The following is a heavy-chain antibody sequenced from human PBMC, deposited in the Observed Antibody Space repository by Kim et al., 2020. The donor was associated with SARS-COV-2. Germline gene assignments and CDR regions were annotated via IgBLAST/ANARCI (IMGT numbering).Heavy chain of an antibody. V-gene: IGHV3-23*01. D-gene: IGHD3-10*01. CDR3: AKDSIEMVQGYFDY. J-gene: IGHJ4*02. Sequence: AGSVKGRFTISRDNSKNTLNLQANSLRAEYTAVYYCAKDSIEMVQGYFDYWGQGTLVTVSS.